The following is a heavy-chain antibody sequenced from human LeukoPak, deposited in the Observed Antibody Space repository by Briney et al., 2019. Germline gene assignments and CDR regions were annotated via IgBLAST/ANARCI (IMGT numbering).Heavy chain of an antibody. V-gene: IGHV4-39*07. CDR2: IYYSGST. CDR1: GGSVSSGNYY. Sequence: SETLSLTCAVSGGSVSSGNYYWSWIRQPPGKGLEWIGSIYYSGSTYYNPSLRSRVTISVDTSKNQFSLKLSSVTAADTAVYYCARDPLDLEWLSLDAFDIWGQGTMVTVSS. D-gene: IGHD3-3*01. CDR3: ARDPLDLEWLSLDAFDI. J-gene: IGHJ3*02.